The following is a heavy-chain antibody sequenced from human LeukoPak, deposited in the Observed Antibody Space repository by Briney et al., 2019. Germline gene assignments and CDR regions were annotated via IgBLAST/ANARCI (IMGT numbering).Heavy chain of an antibody. Sequence: GGSLRLSCAVSRFTFSTSWMSWARQAPGKGLEWVANIKQDGTEKYYVDSVKGRFTISRDNAKNSLYLQMNSLRVEDTAVYYCAKDWGIIVGAFDYWGQGTLVTVSS. CDR1: RFTFSTSW. J-gene: IGHJ4*02. D-gene: IGHD1-14*01. V-gene: IGHV3-7*01. CDR3: AKDWGIIVGAFDY. CDR2: IKQDGTEK.